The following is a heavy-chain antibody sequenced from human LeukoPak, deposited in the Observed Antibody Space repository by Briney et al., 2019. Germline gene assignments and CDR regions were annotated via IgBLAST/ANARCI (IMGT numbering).Heavy chain of an antibody. CDR2: INPSGGST. J-gene: IGHJ4*02. CDR3: ASGIAAAGTDNYFDY. D-gene: IGHD6-13*01. CDR1: GYTFTSYY. V-gene: IGHV1-46*01. Sequence: GASVKVSCKASGYTFTSYYMHWVRQAPGQGLEWMGIINPSGGSTSYAQKFQSRVTMTRDMSTSTVYMELSSLRSEDTAVYYCASGIAAAGTDNYFDYWGQGTLVTVSS.